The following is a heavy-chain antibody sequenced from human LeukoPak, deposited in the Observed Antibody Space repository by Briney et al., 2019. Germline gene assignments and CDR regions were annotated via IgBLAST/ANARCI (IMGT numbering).Heavy chain of an antibody. J-gene: IGHJ4*02. CDR3: AGDVGTSGWYTFDY. D-gene: IGHD6-19*01. CDR1: GDSVSSINGA. CDR2: TYYRSKWYN. V-gene: IGHV6-1*01. Sequence: SQTLSLTCAISGDSVSSINGAWNWIRQSPSRGLEWLGRTYYRSKWYNDYAVSMRGRITINPDTSKNHFSLQLNSVTPEDTAVYYCAGDVGTSGWYTFDYWGQGTLVSVSS.